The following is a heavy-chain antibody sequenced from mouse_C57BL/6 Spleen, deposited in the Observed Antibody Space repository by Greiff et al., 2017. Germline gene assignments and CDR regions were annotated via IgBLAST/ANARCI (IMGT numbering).Heavy chain of an antibody. J-gene: IGHJ2*01. Sequence: EVKLMESGGGLVKPGGSLKLSCAASGFTFSSYAMSWVRQTPEKRLEWVATISDGGSYTYYPDNVKGRFTISRDNAKNNLYLQMSHLKSEDTAMYYCARDYGCDYWGQGTTLTVSS. V-gene: IGHV5-4*01. CDR3: ARDYGCDY. CDR1: GFTFSSYA. D-gene: IGHD1-1*02. CDR2: ISDGGSYT.